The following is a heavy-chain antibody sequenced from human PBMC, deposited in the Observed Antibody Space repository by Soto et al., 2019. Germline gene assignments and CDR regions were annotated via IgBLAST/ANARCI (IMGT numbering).Heavy chain of an antibody. Sequence: QVQLVQSGAEVKKSGASVKVSCKASGYTFTAYTVHWVRQAPGQRLEWMGWINPDNGNTKYSKKFQGRVTITGDTAASTADMELSSLRSEDTAVYYCARRSSSGWTWFDSWGQGTLVTVSS. J-gene: IGHJ5*01. D-gene: IGHD6-19*01. V-gene: IGHV1-3*01. CDR3: ARRSSSGWTWFDS. CDR1: GYTFTAYT. CDR2: INPDNGNT.